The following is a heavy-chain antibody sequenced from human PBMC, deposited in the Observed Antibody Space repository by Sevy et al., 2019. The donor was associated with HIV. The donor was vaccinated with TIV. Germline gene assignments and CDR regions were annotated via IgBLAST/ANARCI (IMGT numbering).Heavy chain of an antibody. CDR2: ISPYKGTT. CDR1: GYIFTSYG. CDR3: ARDRDYDYIWGTFPYRDF. Sequence: ASVKVSCKASGYIFTSYGISWVRQAPGRGLEWVGWISPYKGTTNYAQKFQGRVTMTTDTSTFTVYMQLRSFRSDDTAIYYCARDRDYDYIWGTFPYRDFWGQGTLVTVSS. J-gene: IGHJ4*02. D-gene: IGHD3-16*01. V-gene: IGHV1-18*01.